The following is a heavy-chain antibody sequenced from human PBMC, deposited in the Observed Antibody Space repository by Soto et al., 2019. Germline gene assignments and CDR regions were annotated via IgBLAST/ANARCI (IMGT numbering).Heavy chain of an antibody. D-gene: IGHD4-17*01. Sequence: GESLKISCKGSGDGFTSYWIAWVRQMPGEGLEWMGIIYPGDSDTRYSPSFQGQVTISADKSISTAYLQWSSLKASDTAMYYCASNTVASLVGYFQHWGQGTLVTVSS. CDR3: ASNTVASLVGYFQH. CDR1: GDGFTSYW. CDR2: IYPGDSDT. V-gene: IGHV5-51*01. J-gene: IGHJ1*01.